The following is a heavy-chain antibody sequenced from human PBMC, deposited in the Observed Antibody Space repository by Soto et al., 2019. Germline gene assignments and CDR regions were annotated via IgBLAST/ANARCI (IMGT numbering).Heavy chain of an antibody. V-gene: IGHV1-69*13. CDR3: ARTGIAVAGTLVWYYGMDV. J-gene: IGHJ6*02. CDR1: GGTFSSYA. Sequence: SVKVSCKASGGTFSSYAISWVRQAPGQGLEWMGGIIPIFGTANYAQKFQGRVTITADESTSTAYMELSSLRSEDTAVYYCARTGIAVAGTLVWYYGMDVWGQGSTVTVCS. CDR2: IIPIFGTA. D-gene: IGHD6-19*01.